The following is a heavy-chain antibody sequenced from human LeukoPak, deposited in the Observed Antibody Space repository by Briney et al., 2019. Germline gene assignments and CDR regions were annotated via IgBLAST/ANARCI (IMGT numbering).Heavy chain of an antibody. D-gene: IGHD4-23*01. Sequence: GGSLRLSCAASGFTFSDYKRSWGGQARGKGRGWVSYISSSSSYTNYADSVKGRFTISRDNAKNSLYLQMNSLRAEDTAVYYCARELNMDYGRNSDYWGQGTLVTVSS. CDR3: ARELNMDYGRNSDY. CDR2: ISSSSSYT. J-gene: IGHJ4*02. V-gene: IGHV3-11*05. CDR1: GFTFSDYK.